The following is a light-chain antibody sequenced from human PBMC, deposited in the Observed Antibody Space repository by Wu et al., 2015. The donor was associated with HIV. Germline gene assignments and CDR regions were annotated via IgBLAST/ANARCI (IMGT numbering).Light chain of an antibody. V-gene: IGKV3-20*01. J-gene: IGKJ1*01. CDR2: GAS. CDR1: QSITSSY. Sequence: EIVLTQSPGTLSLSPGERATLSCRASQSITSSYLVWFQQKPGQAPSLLISGASSRATGIPDRFSGSGSGTNFTLTINRPDPEDFAVYYCQYYGSSSWTFGQGTTVEVK. CDR3: QYYGSSSWT.